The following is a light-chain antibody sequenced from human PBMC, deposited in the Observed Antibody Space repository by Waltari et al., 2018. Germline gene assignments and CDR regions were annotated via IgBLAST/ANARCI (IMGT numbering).Light chain of an antibody. CDR1: TSDVGSYYL. V-gene: IGLV2-23*01. CDR3: CSYAGSSPSVV. CDR2: EGS. J-gene: IGLJ2*01. Sequence: QSALTQPASVSGSPGQSITIPCPGTTSDVGSYYLVSWYQHPPGKAPKVMIYEGSERPSGVSNRFSGSKSGNTASLTISGLQAEDEADYYCCSYAGSSPSVVFGGGTKLTVL.